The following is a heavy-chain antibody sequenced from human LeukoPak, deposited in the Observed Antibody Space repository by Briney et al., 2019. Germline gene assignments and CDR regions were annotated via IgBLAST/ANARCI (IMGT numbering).Heavy chain of an antibody. J-gene: IGHJ5*02. CDR2: LFYSGST. D-gene: IGHD2-2*01. V-gene: IGHV4-39*02. Sequence: PSETLSLTCTVSGGSISSSSYYWGWICQPPGKGLEWIVSLFYSGSTYYDPSLKSRVTISVDTSKNQFSLKVTSVTAADTAVYYCARDIVVVPAALDPWGQGTLVTVSS. CDR1: GGSISSSSYY. CDR3: ARDIVVVPAALDP.